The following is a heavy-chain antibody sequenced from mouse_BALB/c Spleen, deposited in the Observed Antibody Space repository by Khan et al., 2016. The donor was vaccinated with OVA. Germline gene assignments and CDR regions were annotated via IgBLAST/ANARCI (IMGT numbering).Heavy chain of an antibody. J-gene: IGHJ3*01. Sequence: EVQLQESGPELLKPGASVKISCKASGYSFTSYYIHWVKQSHGRSLEWIGYIDPFNGDTTPKQKFKDKATLTVDKSSSTAYIHLTSLTSEDSAVYYCARHGIATWFAYWGQGTLVTVSA. CDR1: GYSFTSYY. CDR2: IDPFNGDT. V-gene: IGHV1S135*01. CDR3: ARHGIATWFAY. D-gene: IGHD4-1*01.